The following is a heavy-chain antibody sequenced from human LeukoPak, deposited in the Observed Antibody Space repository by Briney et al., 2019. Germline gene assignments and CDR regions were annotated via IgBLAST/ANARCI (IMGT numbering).Heavy chain of an antibody. Sequence: SVKVSCKASGGTFSSYAISWVRQAPGQGLELMGGIIPIFGTANYAQKFQGRVTITADESTSTAYMELSSLRSEDTAVYYCARVVVPAGHVDYWGQGTLVTVSS. CDR2: IIPIFGTA. CDR1: GGTFSSYA. D-gene: IGHD2-2*01. CDR3: ARVVVPAGHVDY. V-gene: IGHV1-69*01. J-gene: IGHJ4*02.